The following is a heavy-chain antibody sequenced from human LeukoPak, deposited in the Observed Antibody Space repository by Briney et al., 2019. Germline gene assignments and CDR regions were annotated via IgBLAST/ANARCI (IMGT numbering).Heavy chain of an antibody. J-gene: IGHJ4*02. Sequence: TGGSLRLSCAASGFTFGDHVMHWVRQAPGKGLEWVSSISWSGGRMGYADSVKGRFTISRDNAKNSLYLQMNSLRAEDTALYYCAKDMETTVVTPTFDYWGQGTLVTVSS. CDR2: ISWSGGRM. CDR1: GFTFGDHV. D-gene: IGHD4-23*01. CDR3: AKDMETTVVTPTFDY. V-gene: IGHV3-9*01.